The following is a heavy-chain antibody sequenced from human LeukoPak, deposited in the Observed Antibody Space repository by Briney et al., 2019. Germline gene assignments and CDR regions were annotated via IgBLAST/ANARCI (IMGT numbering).Heavy chain of an antibody. CDR1: GGSISSSNW. CDR2: IYHSGST. Sequence: PSGTLSLTCAVSGGSISSSNWWSWVRQPPGKGLEWIGEIYHSGSTNYNPSLKSRVTISVDTSKNQFSLKLTSVTAADTAVYYCAGDRSPDYYFYMDVWGKGTTVTVSS. CDR3: AGDRSPDYYFYMDV. V-gene: IGHV4-4*02. D-gene: IGHD3-16*02. J-gene: IGHJ6*03.